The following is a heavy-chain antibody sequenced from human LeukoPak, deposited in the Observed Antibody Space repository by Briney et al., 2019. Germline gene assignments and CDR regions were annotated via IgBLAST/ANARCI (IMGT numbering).Heavy chain of an antibody. CDR1: GFSFSNYA. CDR3: AREERWIAARLYYYYYMDV. D-gene: IGHD6-6*01. Sequence: GSLRLSCAVSGFSFSNYAMSWVRQPPGKGLEWIGNIYYTGSTYYNPSLKSRVTISVDTSKNQFSLKLSSVTAADTAVYYCAREERWIAARLYYYYYMDVWGKGTTVTVSS. V-gene: IGHV4-39*07. J-gene: IGHJ6*03. CDR2: IYYTGST.